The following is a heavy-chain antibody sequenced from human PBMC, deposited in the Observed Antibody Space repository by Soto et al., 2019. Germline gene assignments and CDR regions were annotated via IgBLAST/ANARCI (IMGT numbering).Heavy chain of an antibody. CDR1: GGSISSYY. CDR3: ARGNPYYYDSSGWFDP. D-gene: IGHD3-22*01. CDR2: IYYSGST. J-gene: IGHJ5*02. Sequence: QVQLQESGPGLVKPSETLSLTCTVSGGSISSYYWSWIRQPPGKGLEWIGYIYYSGSTNYNPPLKSCVTMSVDTSKNQFSLKLSPVTAADTAVYYCARGNPYYYDSSGWFDPWGQGTLVTVSS. V-gene: IGHV4-59*01.